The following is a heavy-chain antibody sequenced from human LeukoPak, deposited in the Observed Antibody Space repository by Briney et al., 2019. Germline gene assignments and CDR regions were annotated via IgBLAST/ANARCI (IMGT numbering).Heavy chain of an antibody. CDR2: TYYRSKWYN. V-gene: IGHV6-1*01. CDR3: ARVTAPGTGRDYFDF. CDR1: GDSVSSNSAT. Sequence: SQTLSLTCDIPGDSVSSNSATWNWIRQSPSRGLEWLGRTYYRSKWYNDYALSVNSRIMISPDTSKNQFSLHLNSVTPDDTAVYFCARVTAPGTGRDYFDFWGQGTLVTVSS. J-gene: IGHJ4*02. D-gene: IGHD6-13*01.